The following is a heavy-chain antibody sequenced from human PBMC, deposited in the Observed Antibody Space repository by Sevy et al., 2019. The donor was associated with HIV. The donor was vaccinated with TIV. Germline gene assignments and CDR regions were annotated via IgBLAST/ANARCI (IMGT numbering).Heavy chain of an antibody. V-gene: IGHV4-34*01. CDR3: ARASGAIFDVVVPAAREGYYFDY. Sequence: SETLSLTCAVYGGSFSGYYWSWIRQPPGKGLEWIGEINHSGSTNYNPSLKRRVTISVDTSKNQFSLKLSSVTAADTAVYYCARASGAIFDVVVPAAREGYYFDYWGQGTLVTVSS. CDR2: INHSGST. CDR1: GGSFSGYY. D-gene: IGHD2-2*01. J-gene: IGHJ4*02.